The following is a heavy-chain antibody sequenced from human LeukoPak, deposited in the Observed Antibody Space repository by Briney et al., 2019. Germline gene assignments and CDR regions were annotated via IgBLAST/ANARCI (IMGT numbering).Heavy chain of an antibody. Sequence: SETLSLTCTVSGGSVSTYYWSWIRQPPGKGLEWIGYIYYSGSTNYNPSLKSRVTISVDTSRNQFSLKLSSVTAADTAVYYCARVSDSGSHFDYWGQGTLVTVSS. V-gene: IGHV4-59*02. CDR1: GGSVSTYY. CDR3: ARVSDSGSHFDY. D-gene: IGHD3-10*01. CDR2: IYYSGST. J-gene: IGHJ4*02.